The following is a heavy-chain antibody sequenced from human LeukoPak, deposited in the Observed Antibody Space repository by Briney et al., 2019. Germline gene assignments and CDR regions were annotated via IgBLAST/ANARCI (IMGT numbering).Heavy chain of an antibody. CDR1: GGSISSYY. J-gene: IGHJ4*02. CDR2: IYYSGST. Sequence: PSETLSLTCTVSGGSISSYYWSWIRQPPGKGLEWIGYIYYSGSTNYNPSLKSRVTISVDTSKNQFSLKLSSVTAADTAVYYCARGEAAAGTSFDCWGQGTLVTVSS. V-gene: IGHV4-59*01. D-gene: IGHD6-13*01. CDR3: ARGEAAAGTSFDC.